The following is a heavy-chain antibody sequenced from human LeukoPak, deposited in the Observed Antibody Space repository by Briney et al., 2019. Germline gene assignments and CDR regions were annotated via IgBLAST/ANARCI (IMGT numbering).Heavy chain of an antibody. CDR3: AAAYSSSGLSY. J-gene: IGHJ4*02. Sequence: GGSLRLSCATSGFSFTDYPMNWVRQAPGKGLEWISNIRTTAEGAKYAYYADSVKGRVTISRDDGKNTLYLHMNSLRDDDTAVYYCAAAYSSSGLSYWGQGTLVTVSS. CDR2: IRTTAEGAKYA. V-gene: IGHV3-48*02. CDR1: GFSFTDYP. D-gene: IGHD6-6*01.